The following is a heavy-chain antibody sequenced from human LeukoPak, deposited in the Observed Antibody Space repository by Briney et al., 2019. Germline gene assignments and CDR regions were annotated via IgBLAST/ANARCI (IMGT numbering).Heavy chain of an antibody. CDR3: ARQSSGYYYGWFDP. V-gene: IGHV4-39*01. CDR1: GGPLLVSTYY. D-gene: IGHD3-22*01. Sequence: PSETLSLTCTVSGGPLLVSTYYWAWIRQPPGKGLEWLATIFYNGNTHYNPSLKSRVTMSVDTVKNQFSLNLNSVTAADTAVYYCARQSSGYYYGWFDPWGQGTLVTVSS. J-gene: IGHJ5*02. CDR2: IFYNGNT.